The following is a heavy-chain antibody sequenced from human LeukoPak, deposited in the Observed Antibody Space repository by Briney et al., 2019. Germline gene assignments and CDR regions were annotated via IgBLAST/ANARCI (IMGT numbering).Heavy chain of an antibody. D-gene: IGHD6-13*01. CDR2: ISSSSYYI. V-gene: IGHV3-21*04. CDR3: AKLRYSSSWSLDYFDY. Sequence: PGGSLRLSCAASGFTFSTYSMNWVRQAPGKGLEWVSSISSSSYYIYHADSVKGRFTISRDNSKNTLYLQMNSLRAEDTAVYYCAKLRYSSSWSLDYFDYWGQGTLVTVSS. CDR1: GFTFSTYS. J-gene: IGHJ4*02.